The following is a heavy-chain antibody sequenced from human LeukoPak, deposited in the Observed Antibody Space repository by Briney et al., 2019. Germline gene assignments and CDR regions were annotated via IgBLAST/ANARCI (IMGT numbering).Heavy chain of an antibody. V-gene: IGHV3-7*01. CDR2: IKEDGSEK. Sequence: PGGSLRLSCAASGFTFSTYWMSWVRLAPGKGLEWVANIKEDGSEKYYVDSVKGRFTISRDNAKNTLYLQMNSLRAEDTAVYYCARFSFYGDYRYFDYWGQGTLVTVSS. CDR3: ARFSFYGDYRYFDY. J-gene: IGHJ4*02. CDR1: GFTFSTYW. D-gene: IGHD4-17*01.